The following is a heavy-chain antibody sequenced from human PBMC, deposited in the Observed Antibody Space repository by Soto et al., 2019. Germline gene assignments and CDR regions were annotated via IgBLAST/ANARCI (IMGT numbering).Heavy chain of an antibody. Sequence: GGSLRLSCVASGFIFSNYAMSWVRQAPGKGLEWVSGISGSGRSAYYADSVKGRFTISRDNSRNTRFLQMNSLRVEDTAVYYCARDREQLVLGWFDPWGQGNLVTVSS. V-gene: IGHV3-23*01. CDR3: ARDREQLVLGWFDP. J-gene: IGHJ5*02. D-gene: IGHD6-6*01. CDR1: GFIFSNYA. CDR2: ISGSGRSA.